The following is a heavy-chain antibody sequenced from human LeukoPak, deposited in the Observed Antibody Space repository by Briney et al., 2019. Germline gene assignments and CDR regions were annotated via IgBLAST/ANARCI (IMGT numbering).Heavy chain of an antibody. D-gene: IGHD3-16*01. Sequence: PGGSLRVSCAASGFTFSSYSMYWVRQAPGKGLEYVSAINSDGGSTYYADSVKGRITISRDNYKNTLYLQMGRLRAEDMAVYYCAKGDYYYYMDVWGKGPTVTVSS. V-gene: IGHV3-64*02. CDR1: GFTFSSYS. J-gene: IGHJ6*03. CDR3: AKGDYYYYMDV. CDR2: INSDGGST.